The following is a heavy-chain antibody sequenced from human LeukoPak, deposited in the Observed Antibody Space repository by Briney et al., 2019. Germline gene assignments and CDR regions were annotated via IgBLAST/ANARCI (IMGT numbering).Heavy chain of an antibody. CDR2: IYYSGST. D-gene: IGHD2-21*02. Sequence: SETLSLTCTVSGGSISSGVYYWSWIRQHPGKGLERIGYIYYSGSTYYSPSLKSRVTISRDTSKNQFSLKLSSVTAADTAVYYCARGSLAGAYCGGDCFPLFDYWGQGTLVTVSS. CDR1: GGSISSGVYY. J-gene: IGHJ4*02. V-gene: IGHV4-31*03. CDR3: ARGSLAGAYCGGDCFPLFDY.